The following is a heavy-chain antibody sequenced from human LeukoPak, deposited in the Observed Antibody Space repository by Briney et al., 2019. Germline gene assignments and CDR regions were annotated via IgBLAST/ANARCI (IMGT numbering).Heavy chain of an antibody. CDR1: GFTFSSYC. J-gene: IGHJ3*02. D-gene: IGHD6-19*01. CDR3: ASSGWYDGAFDI. CDR2: ISSSSSYI. V-gene: IGHV3-21*01. Sequence: GGSLRLSCAASGFTFSSYCMNWVRQAPGKGLEWVSSISSSSSYIYYADSVKGRFTISRDNAKNSLYLQMNSLRAEDTAVYYCASSGWYDGAFDIWGQGTMVTVSS.